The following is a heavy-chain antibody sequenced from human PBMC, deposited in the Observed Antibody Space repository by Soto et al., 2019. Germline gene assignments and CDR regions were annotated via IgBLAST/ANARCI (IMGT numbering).Heavy chain of an antibody. D-gene: IGHD1-26*01. J-gene: IGHJ3*01. CDR3: ARSPGGYYID. CDR2: ISPDGSST. V-gene: IGHV3-74*01. Sequence: EGQLVESGGGLVQPGGSRRLSCADSGFSFSTYWMHWVRQGPGKGLVWVSRISPDGSSTNYPDSERGRFTISRDNAKNTLYLQMNSLRAEDTAVYYCARSPGGYYIDWGQGTMVTVSS. CDR1: GFSFSTYW.